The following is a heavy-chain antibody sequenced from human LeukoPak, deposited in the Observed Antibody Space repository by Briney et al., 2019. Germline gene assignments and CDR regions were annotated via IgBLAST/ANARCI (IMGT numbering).Heavy chain of an antibody. CDR2: ISVYNGDT. J-gene: IGHJ5*02. CDR1: GYTFTNYG. Sequence: ASVKVSCKASGYTFTNYGITWVRQAPGQGLEWMGWISVYNGDTNYAQKLQGRLTMTTDTSTSTAYMDLRSLRSDDTAVYYCARAAAETPRWFDPWGQGTLVTVSS. V-gene: IGHV1-18*01. D-gene: IGHD6-13*01. CDR3: ARAAAETPRWFDP.